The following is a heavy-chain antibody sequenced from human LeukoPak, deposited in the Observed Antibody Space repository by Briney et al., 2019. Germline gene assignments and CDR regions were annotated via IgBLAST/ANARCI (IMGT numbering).Heavy chain of an antibody. J-gene: IGHJ4*02. CDR1: GFTFSSYA. CDR3: AKVLATIVVPAESDY. Sequence: GGSLRLSCAASGFTFSSYAMHWVRQAPGKGLEWVAVISYDGSNKYYADSVKGRFTISRDNSKNTLYLQMNSLRAEDTAVYYCAKVLATIVVPAESDYWGQGTLVTVSS. D-gene: IGHD2-2*01. CDR2: ISYDGSNK. V-gene: IGHV3-30-3*01.